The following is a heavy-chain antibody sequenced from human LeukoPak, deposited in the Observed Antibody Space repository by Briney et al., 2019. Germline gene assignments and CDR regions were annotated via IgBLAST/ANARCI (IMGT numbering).Heavy chain of an antibody. V-gene: IGHV1-8*01. D-gene: IGHD4-17*01. Sequence: ASVRVSCKASGYTFTSYDINWVRQATGQGLEWMGWMNPNSGNTGYAQKFQGRVTMTRNTSISTAYMELSSLRSEDTAVYYCARGGLDGDYFDYWGQGTLVTVSS. CDR1: GYTFTSYD. J-gene: IGHJ4*02. CDR3: ARGGLDGDYFDY. CDR2: MNPNSGNT.